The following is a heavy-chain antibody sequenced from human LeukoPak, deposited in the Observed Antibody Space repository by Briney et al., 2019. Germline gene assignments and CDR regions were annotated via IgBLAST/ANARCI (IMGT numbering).Heavy chain of an antibody. CDR3: ARRAGELAHDY. CDR2: IYPGDSDT. J-gene: IGHJ4*02. D-gene: IGHD6-13*01. CDR1: GYIFTSYW. Sequence: GESLQISCKGSGYIFTSYWIGWVRQLPGKGLEWMGIIYPGDSDTRYSPSFQGQVTVSADKSISTAYLQWSSLKASDTAMYYCARRAGELAHDYWGQGTLVTVSS. V-gene: IGHV5-51*01.